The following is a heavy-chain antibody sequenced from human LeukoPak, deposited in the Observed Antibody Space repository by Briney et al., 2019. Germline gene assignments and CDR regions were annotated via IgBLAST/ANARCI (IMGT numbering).Heavy chain of an antibody. Sequence: SQTLSLTCTVSGGSISSGGYYWSWIRQLPGKGLEWIGYIYYSGSTYYNPSLKSRVTISVDTSKNQFSLKLSSVTAADTAVYYCARGGKQLAPLNWLDPWGQGTLVTVSS. D-gene: IGHD6-13*01. V-gene: IGHV4-31*03. CDR1: GGSISSGGYY. CDR2: IYYSGST. CDR3: ARGGKQLAPLNWLDP. J-gene: IGHJ5*02.